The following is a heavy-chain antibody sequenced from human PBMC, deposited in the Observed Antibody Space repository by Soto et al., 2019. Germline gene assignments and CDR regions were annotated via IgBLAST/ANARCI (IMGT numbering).Heavy chain of an antibody. J-gene: IGHJ2*01. V-gene: IGHV3-23*01. Sequence: EVQLLESGGGLVQPGGSLRLYCAASGFTFSSYAMSWVRKAPGKGLEWVSANSGSGGSTYYADSVKGRFTISRDNSKYTLYLQMNSLRAEDTAVYYCAKEGDYGDYVYWYFDLWGRGTLVTVSS. CDR2: NSGSGGST. CDR3: AKEGDYGDYVYWYFDL. CDR1: GFTFSSYA. D-gene: IGHD4-17*01.